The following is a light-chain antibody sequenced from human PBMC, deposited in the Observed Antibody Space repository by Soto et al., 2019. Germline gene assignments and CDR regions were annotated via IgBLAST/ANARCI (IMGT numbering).Light chain of an antibody. V-gene: IGKV3-20*01. Sequence: LVLTQSPGTLSLSPGERATLSCRASQSVTSSYLAWYQQKPGQAPRLLIYGASTRATGIPDRFSGSGSRTDFTLTISRVEPEDLGVYYCQQYGGSPLFTFGQGSKLEIK. CDR1: QSVTSSY. J-gene: IGKJ2*01. CDR3: QQYGGSPLFT. CDR2: GAS.